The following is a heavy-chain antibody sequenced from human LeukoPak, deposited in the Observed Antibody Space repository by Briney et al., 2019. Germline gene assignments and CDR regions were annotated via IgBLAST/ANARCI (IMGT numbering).Heavy chain of an antibody. CDR3: ARVNWNYDGLAWFDP. Sequence: SETLSLTCTVSGGSISSYYWSWIRQPAGKGLEWIGRIYTSGSTNYNASLKSRLSMSIDTSKNQFSLKLSSVTAADTAVYYCARVNWNYDGLAWFDPWGQGTLVTVSS. D-gene: IGHD1-7*01. J-gene: IGHJ5*02. CDR1: GGSISSYY. CDR2: IYTSGST. V-gene: IGHV4-4*07.